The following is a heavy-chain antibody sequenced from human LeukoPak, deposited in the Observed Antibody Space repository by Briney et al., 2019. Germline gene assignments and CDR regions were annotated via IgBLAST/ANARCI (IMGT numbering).Heavy chain of an antibody. CDR1: GYSFTSYW. CDR2: IYPGDSDT. Sequence: GESLKISCKGSGYSFTSYWIGWVRQMPGKGLEWMGIIYPGDSDTRYSPSFQGQVTISADKSISTAYLQWSSLKASDTAMYYCARFWAVVSAAMLGATAVGNWYFDLWGRGTLVTVSS. J-gene: IGHJ2*01. V-gene: IGHV5-51*01. CDR3: ARFWAVVSAAMLGATAVGNWYFDL. D-gene: IGHD2-2*01.